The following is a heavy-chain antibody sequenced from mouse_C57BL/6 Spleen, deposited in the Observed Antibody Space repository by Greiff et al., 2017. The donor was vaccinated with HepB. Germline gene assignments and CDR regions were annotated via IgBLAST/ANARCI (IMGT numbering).Heavy chain of an antibody. Sequence: VQLKQSGAELVRPGASVKLSCTASGFNIKDDYMHWVKQRPEQGLEWIGWIDPENGDTEYASKFQGKATITADTSSNTAYLQLSSLTSEDTAVYYGTTPYYGSSPYAMDYWGQGTSVTVSS. J-gene: IGHJ4*01. CDR1: GFNIKDDY. V-gene: IGHV14-4*01. CDR3: TTPYYGSSPYAMDY. D-gene: IGHD1-1*01. CDR2: IDPENGDT.